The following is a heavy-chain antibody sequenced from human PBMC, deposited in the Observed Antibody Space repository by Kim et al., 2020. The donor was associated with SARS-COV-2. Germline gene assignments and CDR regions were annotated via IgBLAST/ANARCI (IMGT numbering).Heavy chain of an antibody. CDR2: IRSKAYGGTT. V-gene: IGHV3-49*03. CDR1: GFTFGDYA. J-gene: IGHJ4*02. CDR3: TRGVDEIRLESRSFDY. D-gene: IGHD1-1*01. Sequence: GGSLRLSCTASGFTFGDYAMSWFRQAPGKGLEWVGFIRSKAYGGTTEYAASVKGRFTISRDDSKSIAYLQMNSLKTEDTAVYYCTRGVDEIRLESRSFDYWGQGTLITVSS.